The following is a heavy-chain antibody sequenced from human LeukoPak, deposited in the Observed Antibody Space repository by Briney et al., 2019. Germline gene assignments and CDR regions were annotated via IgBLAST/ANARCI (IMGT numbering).Heavy chain of an antibody. Sequence: GGSLRLSCAASGFTFSSYSMNWVRQAPGKGLEWVSYISSGSSTIYYADSVKGRFTISRDNAKNSLYLQMNSLRAEDTAVYYCAKKSSSGLKGHFDYWGQGTLVTVSS. CDR2: ISSGSSTI. CDR1: GFTFSSYS. J-gene: IGHJ4*02. D-gene: IGHD6-19*01. V-gene: IGHV3-48*01. CDR3: AKKSSSGLKGHFDY.